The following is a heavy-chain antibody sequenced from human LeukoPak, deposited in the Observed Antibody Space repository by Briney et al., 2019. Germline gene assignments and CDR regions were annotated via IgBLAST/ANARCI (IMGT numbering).Heavy chain of an antibody. CDR1: GYTFTSYG. D-gene: IGHD3-22*01. J-gene: IGHJ4*02. CDR2: ISAYNGNT. CDR3: ASRYDSSGYSDY. V-gene: IGHV1-18*01. Sequence: ASVKVSCKASGYTFTSYGISWVRQAPGQGLEWMGWISAYNGNTNYAQKFQGRVTMTRDTSISTAYMELSRLRSDDTAVYYCASRYDSSGYSDYWGQGTLVTVSS.